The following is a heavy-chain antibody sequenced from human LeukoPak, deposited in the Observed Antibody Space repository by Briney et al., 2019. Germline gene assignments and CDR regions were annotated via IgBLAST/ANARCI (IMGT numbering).Heavy chain of an antibody. CDR3: ARDLLRSGEYWFDP. CDR1: GFTFSSYS. CDR2: ISSSSSTI. Sequence: PGGAPRLSRAASGFTFSSYSMNWDPQAPGKGRGWGSYISSSSSTIYYADSVKGRFTISRDNPKNSLYLQMNSLRAEDTAVYYCARDLLRSGEYWFDPWGQGTLVTVSS. J-gene: IGHJ5*02. D-gene: IGHD6-25*01. V-gene: IGHV3-48*04.